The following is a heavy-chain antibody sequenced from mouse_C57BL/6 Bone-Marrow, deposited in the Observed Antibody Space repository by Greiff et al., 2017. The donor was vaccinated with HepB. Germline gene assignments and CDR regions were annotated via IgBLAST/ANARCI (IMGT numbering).Heavy chain of an antibody. CDR2: IAPSDSYT. CDR1: GYTFTSYW. J-gene: IGHJ2*01. Sequence: QVQLQQPGAELVKPGASVKLSCKASGYTFTSYWMQWVKQRPGQGLEWIGEIAPSDSYTNYNQKFKGKATLTVDTSSRTAYMQLSSLTSEDSAVYYGARRSITTSYFDYWGQGTTLTVSS. CDR3: ARRSITTSYFDY. D-gene: IGHD2-4*01. V-gene: IGHV1-50*01.